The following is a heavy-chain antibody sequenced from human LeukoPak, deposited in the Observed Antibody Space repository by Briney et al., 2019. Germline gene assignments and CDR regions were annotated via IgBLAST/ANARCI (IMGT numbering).Heavy chain of an antibody. J-gene: IGHJ3*02. V-gene: IGHV3-23*01. CDR2: ISASGTST. Sequence: PGGSLRLSCAASGFSFSSYGMSWVRQAPGKGLEWVSAISASGTSTYYADSVKGRFTISRDNSKNTLYLQMNSLRVEDTAVYYCAKEPRYGSASYRAFDIWGQGTMVTVSS. CDR1: GFSFSSYG. CDR3: AKEPRYGSASYRAFDI. D-gene: IGHD3-10*01.